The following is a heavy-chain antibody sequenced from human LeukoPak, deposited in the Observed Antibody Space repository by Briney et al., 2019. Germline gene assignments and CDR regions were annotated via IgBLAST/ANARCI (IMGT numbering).Heavy chain of an antibody. V-gene: IGHV3-7*01. J-gene: IGHJ4*02. CDR3: ARGSGYYLGHFDY. CDR1: GFTFSTHL. Sequence: PGGSLRLSCAAPGFTFSTHLMSWVRQAPGGGLGWVANIKQDGSEKYYVDSVKGRFTISRDNAKNSLYLQMNSLRAEDTAVYYCARGSGYYLGHFDYWGQGTLVTVSS. CDR2: IKQDGSEK. D-gene: IGHD3-22*01.